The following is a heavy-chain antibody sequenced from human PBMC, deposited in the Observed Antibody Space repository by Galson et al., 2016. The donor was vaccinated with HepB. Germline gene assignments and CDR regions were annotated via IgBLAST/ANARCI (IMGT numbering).Heavy chain of an antibody. CDR1: GFTFSSHA. Sequence: SLRLSCAASGFTFSSHAMHWVRQAPGKGLEWVAIISDDGSNKYYADSVRGRFSVSRDNSKNTLYLQMRSLRAEDTAIYYCARERETGYHHIDYWGQGTLVTVSS. J-gene: IGHJ4*02. D-gene: IGHD3-9*01. V-gene: IGHV3-30*14. CDR2: ISDDGSNK. CDR3: ARERETGYHHIDY.